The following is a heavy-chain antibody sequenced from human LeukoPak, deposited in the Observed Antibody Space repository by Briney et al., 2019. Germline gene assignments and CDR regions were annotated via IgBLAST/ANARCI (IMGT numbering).Heavy chain of an antibody. CDR3: AREESLTLDS. CDR1: GGSFSGYY. CDR2: INHSGST. Sequence: SETLSLTCAVYGGSFSGYYWSWIRQPPGKGLEWIGEINHSGSTNYNPSLKSRVTISVDTSKNQFSLKLSSVTPADTAIYYCAREESLTLDSWGQGTLVTVSS. D-gene: IGHD3-10*01. J-gene: IGHJ4*02. V-gene: IGHV4-34*01.